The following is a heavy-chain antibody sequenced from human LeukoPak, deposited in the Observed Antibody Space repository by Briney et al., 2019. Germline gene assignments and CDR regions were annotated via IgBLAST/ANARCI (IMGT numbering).Heavy chain of an antibody. J-gene: IGHJ4*02. D-gene: IGHD5-12*01. CDR3: ARDRGKGGYDEGCDY. CDR1: GYTFTSYS. Sequence: GASVKVSCKASGYTFTSYSMNWVRQAPGQGREGMGWINPNNGGTNYAQKLQGRVTMTRDTSISTAYMEVSSLRSDDTAVYYCARDRGKGGYDEGCDYWGQGTLVTVSS. V-gene: IGHV1-2*02. CDR2: INPNNGGT.